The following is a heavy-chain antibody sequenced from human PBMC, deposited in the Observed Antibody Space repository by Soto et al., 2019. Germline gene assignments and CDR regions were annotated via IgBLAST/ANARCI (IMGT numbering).Heavy chain of an antibody. Sequence: GESLKISCKGSGYTFTNYWISWVRQVPGKGLEWMGWIDPSDSYTKYRLSFQGHVTISADNSISTAYLQWGSLQASDTAMYYCARHSAPYSSTGPIAYWGQGTLVTVSS. CDR2: IDPSDSYT. J-gene: IGHJ1*01. V-gene: IGHV5-10-1*01. D-gene: IGHD6-19*01. CDR1: GYTFTNYW. CDR3: ARHSAPYSSTGPIAY.